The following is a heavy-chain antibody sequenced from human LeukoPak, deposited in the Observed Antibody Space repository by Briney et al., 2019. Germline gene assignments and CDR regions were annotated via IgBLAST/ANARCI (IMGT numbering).Heavy chain of an antibody. V-gene: IGHV1-2*02. CDR3: AREPGDYYGSGSYDY. CDR1: GYTFTGYY. Sequence: ASVKVSCKASGYTFTGYYMHWVRQAPGQGLEWMGWINPNSGGTNYAQKFQGRVTMTRDTSISTAYMELSRLRSDDTAVYYCAREPGDYYGSGSYDYWGQGTLVTVS. D-gene: IGHD3-10*01. J-gene: IGHJ4*02. CDR2: INPNSGGT.